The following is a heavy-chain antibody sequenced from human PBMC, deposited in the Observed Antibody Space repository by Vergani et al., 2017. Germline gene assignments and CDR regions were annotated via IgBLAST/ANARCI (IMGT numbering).Heavy chain of an antibody. Sequence: QLQLQESGPGLVKPSETLSLTCTVSGGSISSSSYYWGWIRQPPGKGLEWIGSIYYSGSTYYNPSLKSRVTISVDTSKNQFSLKLSSVTAADTAVYYCASLGRGYYYYGMDVWGQGTTVTVSS. J-gene: IGHJ6*02. V-gene: IGHV4-39*01. CDR2: IYYSGST. CDR3: ASLGRGYYYYGMDV. D-gene: IGHD2-15*01. CDR1: GGSISSSSYY.